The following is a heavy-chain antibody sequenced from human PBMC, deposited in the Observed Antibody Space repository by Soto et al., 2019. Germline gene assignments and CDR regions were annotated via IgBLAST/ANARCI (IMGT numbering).Heavy chain of an antibody. V-gene: IGHV3-30*18. CDR1: GFIFSDYG. Sequence: QEQLVEFGGGVVQPGGSLRLSCVASGFIFSDYGLHWVRQAPGKGLEWVAVISDDGSSIYYTESVKGRFTISRDNSKDALYLQMASLRGDDTAVYYCAKVGDYVISKWGQGTLVTVSS. CDR2: ISDDGSSI. D-gene: IGHD3-10*02. J-gene: IGHJ4*02. CDR3: AKVGDYVISK.